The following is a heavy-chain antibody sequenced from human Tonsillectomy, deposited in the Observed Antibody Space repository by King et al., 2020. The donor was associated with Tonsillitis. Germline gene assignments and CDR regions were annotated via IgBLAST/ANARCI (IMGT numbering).Heavy chain of an antibody. J-gene: IGHJ4*02. CDR3: AREVVNDSSGYYLDY. CDR1: GGSISSGGYS. D-gene: IGHD3-22*01. V-gene: IGHV4-30-2*01. CDR2: IYHSGST. Sequence: LQLQESGSGLVKPSQTLSLTCAVSGGSISSGGYSWSWIRQPPGKGLEWIGYIYHSGSTYYNPSLKSRVTISVDRSKNQFSLKLSSVTAADTAVYYCAREVVNDSSGYYLDYWGQGTLVTVSS.